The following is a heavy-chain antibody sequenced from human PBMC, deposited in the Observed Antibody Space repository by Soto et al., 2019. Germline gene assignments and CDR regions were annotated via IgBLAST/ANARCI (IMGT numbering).Heavy chain of an antibody. CDR3: ARGHSTDCSNGVCSFFYNHEMDV. V-gene: IGHV1-2*04. CDR2: INPKSGGT. D-gene: IGHD2-8*01. Sequence: GSSVKVSCKAAGYSLSDYHIHRVRQAPGQGLEWLGRINPKSGGTSSAQKFQGWVTMTRDTSISTAYMELTRLRSDDTAVYFCARGHSTDCSNGVCSFFYNHEMDVWGQGTTVTVSS. J-gene: IGHJ6*02. CDR1: GYSLSDYH.